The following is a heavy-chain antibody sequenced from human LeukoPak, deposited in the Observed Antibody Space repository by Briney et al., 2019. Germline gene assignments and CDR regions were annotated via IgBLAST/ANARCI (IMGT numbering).Heavy chain of an antibody. D-gene: IGHD6-13*01. Sequence: SETLSLTCTVSGGSISSSSYYWGWMRQPPGKGLEWIGSIYYSGSTYYNPSLKSRVTISVDTSKNQFSLKLSSVTAADTAVYYCAIIIAAAGTGGWFDPWGQGTLVTVSS. CDR2: IYYSGST. J-gene: IGHJ5*02. CDR3: AIIIAAAGTGGWFDP. V-gene: IGHV4-39*07. CDR1: GGSISSSSYY.